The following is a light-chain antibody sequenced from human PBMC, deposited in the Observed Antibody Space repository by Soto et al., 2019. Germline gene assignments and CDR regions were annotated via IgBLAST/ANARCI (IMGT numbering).Light chain of an antibody. CDR3: QKYNSYSWK. V-gene: IGKV1-5*01. J-gene: IGKJ1*01. Sequence: DIQMTQSPSTLSASVLYIVTITFRASQSISSWLASYQQKPGKAPKLLIYDASSLESGVPSRFSGSGSGTEFTLTISSLQPDDFATYYCQKYNSYSWKFGQGTKVDIK. CDR1: QSISSW. CDR2: DAS.